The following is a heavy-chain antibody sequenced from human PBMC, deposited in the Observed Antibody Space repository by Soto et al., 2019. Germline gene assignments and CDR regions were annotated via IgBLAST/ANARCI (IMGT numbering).Heavy chain of an antibody. CDR3: AKDRGLRRITIFGVVPNYGMDV. J-gene: IGHJ6*02. CDR1: GFTFSSYA. V-gene: IGHV3-23*01. Sequence: GGSLRLFCAASGFTFSSYAMSWVRDAPGKGLEWVSAISGSGGSTYYADSVKGRFTISRDNSKNTLYLQMNSLRAEDTAVYYCAKDRGLRRITIFGVVPNYGMDVWGQGTTVTVSS. CDR2: ISGSGGST. D-gene: IGHD3-3*01.